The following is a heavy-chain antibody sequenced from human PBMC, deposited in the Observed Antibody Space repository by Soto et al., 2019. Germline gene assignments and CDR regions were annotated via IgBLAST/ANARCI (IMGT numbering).Heavy chain of an antibody. CDR3: ARGGGEYCSSTSCLLDY. CDR1: GGSFSGYY. J-gene: IGHJ4*02. V-gene: IGHV4-34*01. CDR2: INHSGST. D-gene: IGHD2-2*01. Sequence: QVQLQQWGAGLLKPSETLSLTCAVYGGSFSGYYWSWIRQPPGKGLEWIGEINHSGSTNYNPSLKSRVTISVDTSKNQFYLKLSSVTAADTAVYYCARGGGEYCSSTSCLLDYWGQGTLVTVSS.